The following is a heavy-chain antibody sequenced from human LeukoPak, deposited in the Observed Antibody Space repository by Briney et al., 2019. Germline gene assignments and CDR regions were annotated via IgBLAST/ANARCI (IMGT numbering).Heavy chain of an antibody. D-gene: IGHD3-3*01. CDR2: IYHSGST. V-gene: IGHV4-4*02. CDR3: ARHKKESFWSGYYDYYYYGMDV. Sequence: GSLRLSCAASGFTFNTYVMSWVRQAPGKGLEWIGEIYHSGSTNYNPSLKSRVTISVDKSKNQFSLKLSSVTAADTAVYYCARHKKESFWSGYYDYYYYGMDVWGQGTTVTVSS. CDR1: GFTFNTYVM. J-gene: IGHJ6*02.